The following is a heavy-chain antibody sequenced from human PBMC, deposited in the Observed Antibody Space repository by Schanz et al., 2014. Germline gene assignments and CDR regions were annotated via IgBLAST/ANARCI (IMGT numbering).Heavy chain of an antibody. CDR3: ARVRGSGSYSFHYLDL. CDR1: GFSFSNYA. D-gene: IGHD1-26*01. Sequence: EEQLLESGGALVQPRGSLRLSCAASGFSFSNYALVWVRQPPGKGLEWISGISGFGTGAYYADSVKGRFTISRDNGEDTTYLQMNSLRVEDTGVYYCARVRGSGSYSFHYLDLWGQGTLVTVAS. V-gene: IGHV3-23*01. J-gene: IGHJ4*02. CDR2: ISGFGTGA.